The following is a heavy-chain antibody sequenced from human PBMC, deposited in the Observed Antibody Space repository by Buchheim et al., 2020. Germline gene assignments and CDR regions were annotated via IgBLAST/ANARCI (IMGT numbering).Heavy chain of an antibody. CDR3: ARAYGGDFWSGYHYGMDV. J-gene: IGHJ6*02. CDR2: INSDGSST. V-gene: IGHV3-74*01. Sequence: EVQLVESGGSLVQPGGSLRLSCAASGFTFSNYWMHWVRQAPGKGLVWVSRINSDGSSTSYADSVKGRFTISRDNAKNTLFLKMNSLRAEDTAVYYCARAYGGDFWSGYHYGMDVWGQGTT. D-gene: IGHD3-3*01. CDR1: GFTFSNYW.